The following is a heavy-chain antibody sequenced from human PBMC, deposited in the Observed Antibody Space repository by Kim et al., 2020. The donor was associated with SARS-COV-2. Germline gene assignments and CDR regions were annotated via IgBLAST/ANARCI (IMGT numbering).Heavy chain of an antibody. Sequence: ASVKVSCKASGYTFTSYYMHWVRQAPGQGLEWMGIINPSGGSTSYAQKFQGRVTMTRDTSTSTVYMELSSLRSEDTAVYYCARDLYYYDSSGYWTDYYYYYYGMDVWGQGTTVTVSS. CDR2: INPSGGST. D-gene: IGHD3-22*01. CDR1: GYTFTSYY. CDR3: ARDLYYYDSSGYWTDYYYYYYGMDV. J-gene: IGHJ6*02. V-gene: IGHV1-46*01.